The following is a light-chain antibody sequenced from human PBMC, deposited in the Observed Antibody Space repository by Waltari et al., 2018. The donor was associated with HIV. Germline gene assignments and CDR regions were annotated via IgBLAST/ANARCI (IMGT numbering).Light chain of an antibody. V-gene: IGLV1-44*01. J-gene: IGLJ3*02. CDR3: ATWDDSLNGPV. CDR1: ISNIGSNT. CDR2: TTN. Sequence: QSVLTQPPSASGTPGQRVTISCSGSISNIGSNTVNWYQQLPGTAPKLLIYTTNQRPSGVPDRFSGSKSGASASLAISGLQSDDEADYYCATWDDSLNGPVFGGGTKLTGL.